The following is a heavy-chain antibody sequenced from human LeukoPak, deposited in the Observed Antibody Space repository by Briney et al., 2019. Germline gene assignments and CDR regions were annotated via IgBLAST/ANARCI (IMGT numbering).Heavy chain of an antibody. CDR2: IKQDGSEK. Sequence: GGSLRLSCAASGFTFSNYWMIWVRQAPGKGLEWVGNIKQDGSEKRYADSVRGRFSISRDNAQTSLYLQMNSLRAEDTAVYYCARRGSYYDSSVYYYFDYWGQGTLVTVSS. CDR1: GFTFSNYW. D-gene: IGHD3-22*01. J-gene: IGHJ4*02. CDR3: ARRGSYYDSSVYYYFDY. V-gene: IGHV3-7*05.